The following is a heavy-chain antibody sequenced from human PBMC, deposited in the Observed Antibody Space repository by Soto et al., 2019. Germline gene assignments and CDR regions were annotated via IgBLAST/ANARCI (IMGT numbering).Heavy chain of an antibody. V-gene: IGHV1-3*01. J-gene: IGHJ3*02. CDR1: GYTFTSYA. Sequence: ASVKVSCKASGYTFTSYAMHWVRQAPGQRLEWMGWINAGNGNTKYSRKFQGRVTITRDTSASTAYMELSSLRSEDTAVYYCARISWFGAFDIWGQGTMVTVSS. CDR2: INAGNGNT. D-gene: IGHD3-10*01. CDR3: ARISWFGAFDI.